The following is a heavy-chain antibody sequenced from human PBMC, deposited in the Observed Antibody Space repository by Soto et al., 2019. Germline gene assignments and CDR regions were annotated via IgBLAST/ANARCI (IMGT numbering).Heavy chain of an antibody. CDR1: GGSISSYY. CDR3: ARGGDSSGYYYASDY. J-gene: IGHJ4*02. D-gene: IGHD3-22*01. Sequence: QVQLQESGPGLVKPSETLSLTYTVSGGSISSYYWSWIRQPAGKGLEWIGHIYSSGSSNYNPSLKSRVTMSVDSSKNQFSLKLSSLTAADTAVYYCARGGDSSGYYYASDYWGQGTLVTVSS. CDR2: IYSSGSS. V-gene: IGHV4-4*07.